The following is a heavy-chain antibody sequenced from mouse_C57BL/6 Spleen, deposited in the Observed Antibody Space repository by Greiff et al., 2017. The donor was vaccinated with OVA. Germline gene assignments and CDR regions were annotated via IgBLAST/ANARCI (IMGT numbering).Heavy chain of an antibody. J-gene: IGHJ2*01. CDR3: AISGTTGYFDY. D-gene: IGHD2-14*01. CDR2: IDPEDGET. Sequence: VHVKQSGAELVKPGASVKLSCTASGFNIKDYYMHWVKQRTEQGLEWIGRIDPEDGETKYAPNFQGKATITADTSSNTAYLPLSSLTSEDTAVYYCAISGTTGYFDYWGQGTTLTVSS. CDR1: GFNIKDYY. V-gene: IGHV14-2*01.